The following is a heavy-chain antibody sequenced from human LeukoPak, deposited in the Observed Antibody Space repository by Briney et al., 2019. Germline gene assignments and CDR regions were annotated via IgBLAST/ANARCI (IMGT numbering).Heavy chain of an antibody. D-gene: IGHD6-13*01. Sequence: ASVKISCKASGYTFINYAINWGRQAPGQRPEWMGSINAVNGNTKYSQKFQGRVTITRDTSASTAYMELTSLTSADTAVYYCARGPRAAADDYWGQGTLVTVSS. V-gene: IGHV1-3*01. J-gene: IGHJ4*02. CDR1: GYTFINYA. CDR2: INAVNGNT. CDR3: ARGPRAAADDY.